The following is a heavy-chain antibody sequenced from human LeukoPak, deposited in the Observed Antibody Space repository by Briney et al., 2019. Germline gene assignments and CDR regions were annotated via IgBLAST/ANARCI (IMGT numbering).Heavy chain of an antibody. D-gene: IGHD6-19*01. Sequence: ASVKVSCKASGYTFTRHYVHWVRQAPGQGLEWMGMISPSGGSTSYAQKFQGRITMTRDTSTSTVYMELSSLRSEDTAVYYCARENVAGLYYFDYWGQGTLVTVSP. J-gene: IGHJ4*02. V-gene: IGHV1-46*01. CDR3: ARENVAGLYYFDY. CDR1: GYTFTRHY. CDR2: ISPSGGST.